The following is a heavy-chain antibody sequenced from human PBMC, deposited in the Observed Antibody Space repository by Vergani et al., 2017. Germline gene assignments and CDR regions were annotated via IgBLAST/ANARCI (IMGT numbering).Heavy chain of an antibody. V-gene: IGHV4-34*01. J-gene: IGHJ4*02. D-gene: IGHD2-21*02. CDR3: ASGLRVTSLGY. CDR1: GGSFSGYY. CDR2: INLSGST. Sequence: QVQLQQWGAGLLKPSETLSLTCAVYGGSFSGYYWSWIRQPPGKGLEWIGEINLSGSTNYNPSLKSRVTISVDTSKNQFSLKLSSVTAADTAVYYCASGLRVTSLGYWGQGTLVTVSS.